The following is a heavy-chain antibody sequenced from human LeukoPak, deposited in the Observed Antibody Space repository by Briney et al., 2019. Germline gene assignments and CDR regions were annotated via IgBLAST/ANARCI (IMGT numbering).Heavy chain of an antibody. CDR2: IIPIFGTA. CDR1: VGTFSSYA. V-gene: IGHV1-69*05. D-gene: IGHD3-22*01. J-gene: IGHJ6*03. CDR3: ARTPPYYYDSSGYYDEAASYYYYYYMDV. Sequence: SVKVSCKASVGTFSSYAISWVRQAPGQGLEWMGGIIPIFGTANYAQKFQGRVTITTDESTSTAYMELSSLRSEDTAVYYCARTPPYYYDSSGYYDEAASYYYYYYMDVWGKGTTVTVSS.